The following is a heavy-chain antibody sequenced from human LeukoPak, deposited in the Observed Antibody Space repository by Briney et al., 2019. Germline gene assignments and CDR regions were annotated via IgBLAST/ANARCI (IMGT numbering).Heavy chain of an antibody. CDR3: AKAARGYYDSSGPSYYFDY. Sequence: PGGSLRLSCAASGFIVSSNYMSWVRQAPGKGLEWVSVIYSGGNTYHADSVKGRFTVSRDNSKNTVYLQMNSLRVEDTAVYYCAKAARGYYDSSGPSYYFDYWGQGTLVTVSS. CDR1: GFIVSSNY. J-gene: IGHJ4*02. CDR2: IYSGGNT. V-gene: IGHV3-53*01. D-gene: IGHD3-22*01.